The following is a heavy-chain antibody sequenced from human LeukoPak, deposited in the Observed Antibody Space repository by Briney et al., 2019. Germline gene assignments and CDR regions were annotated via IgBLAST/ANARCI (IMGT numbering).Heavy chain of an antibody. Sequence: GRSLRLSCAASGFTFSSYGMHWVRQAPGKGLEWVAVISYDGSNKYYADSVKGRFTISRDNSKNTLYLQMNSLRAEDTAVYYCASEYGSGVRIDYWGQGTLVTVSS. CDR1: GFTFSSYG. D-gene: IGHD3-10*01. J-gene: IGHJ4*02. CDR3: ASEYGSGVRIDY. CDR2: ISYDGSNK. V-gene: IGHV3-30*03.